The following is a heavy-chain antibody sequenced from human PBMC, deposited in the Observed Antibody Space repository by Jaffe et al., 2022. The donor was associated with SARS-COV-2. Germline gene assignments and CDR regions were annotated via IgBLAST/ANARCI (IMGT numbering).Heavy chain of an antibody. V-gene: IGHV3-33*01. D-gene: IGHD3-22*01. Sequence: QVQLVESGGGVVQPGRSLRLSCAASGFTFSSYGMHWVRQAPGKGLEWVAVIWYDGSNKYYADSVKGRFTISRDNSKNTLYLQMNSLRAEDTAVYYCAVPPSFDDTPPFDPWGQGTLVTVSS. CDR1: GFTFSSYG. CDR3: AVPPSFDDTPPFDP. CDR2: IWYDGSNK. J-gene: IGHJ5*02.